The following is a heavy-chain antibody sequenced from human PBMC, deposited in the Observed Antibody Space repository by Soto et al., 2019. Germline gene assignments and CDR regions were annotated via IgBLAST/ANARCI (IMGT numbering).Heavy chain of an antibody. V-gene: IGHV4-34*01. CDR1: GESFSGYY. Sequence: QVQLQQWGAGLLKPSETLSLTCAVYGESFSGYYWSWIRLPPGKGLEWIGEINHSGSTNYNPSLKSRVTISVDTSKNQFSLKLSSVTAADTAVYYCARCSVLGGAPFDYWGQGTLVTVSS. CDR2: INHSGST. D-gene: IGHD3-16*01. J-gene: IGHJ4*02. CDR3: ARCSVLGGAPFDY.